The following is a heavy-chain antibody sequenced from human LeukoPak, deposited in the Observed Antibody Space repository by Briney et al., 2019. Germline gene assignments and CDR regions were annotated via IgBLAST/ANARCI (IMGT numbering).Heavy chain of an antibody. J-gene: IGHJ3*02. V-gene: IGHV3-7*05. D-gene: IGHD3-16*01. CDR3: ARDVEGGTFDI. CDR1: GFTFSRFW. Sequence: GGSLRLSCAASGFTFSRFWMNWVRQAPGRGLEWVGNIDKSGGRKNYVDSVKGGFTISRENAKKSLFMEMSSLRADDTAVYFCARDVEGGTFDIWGQGTTVTVSS. CDR2: IDKSGGRK.